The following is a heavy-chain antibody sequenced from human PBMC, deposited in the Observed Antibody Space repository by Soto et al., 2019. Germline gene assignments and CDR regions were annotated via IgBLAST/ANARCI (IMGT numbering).Heavy chain of an antibody. CDR3: ARSDTDMDLLAF. CDR1: GGTFSSYA. J-gene: IGHJ1*01. D-gene: IGHD5-18*01. CDR2: IIPIFGTA. Sequence: SVKVSCKASGGTFSSYAISWVRQAPGQGLEWMGGIIPIFGTANYAQKFQGRVTITADESTSTAYMELSSLRSEDTAVYYCARSDTDMDLLAFRAQGSLVIGSS. V-gene: IGHV1-69*13.